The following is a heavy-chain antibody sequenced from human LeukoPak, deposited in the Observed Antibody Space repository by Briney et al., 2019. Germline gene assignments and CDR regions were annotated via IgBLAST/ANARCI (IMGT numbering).Heavy chain of an antibody. CDR2: INQDGSQK. Sequence: GGSLRLSCAASGFTFSTYWMSWVRQAPGKGLEWVANINQDGSQKYYVDSVKGRFTISRDNSKNTLYLQMNSLRAEDTAVYYCAKTLYGSGSYQYYYYYYMDVWGKGTTVTVSS. V-gene: IGHV3-7*03. D-gene: IGHD3-10*01. CDR3: AKTLYGSGSYQYYYYYYMDV. CDR1: GFTFSTYW. J-gene: IGHJ6*03.